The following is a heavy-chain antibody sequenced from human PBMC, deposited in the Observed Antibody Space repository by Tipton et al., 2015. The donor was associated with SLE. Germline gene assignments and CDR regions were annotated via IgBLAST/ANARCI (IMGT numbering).Heavy chain of an antibody. D-gene: IGHD3-10*01. V-gene: IGHV4-59*01. CDR1: GGSISSNF. CDR3: ARDTYYYGSGNYYTDVFDI. CDR2: MYYTGST. J-gene: IGHJ3*02. Sequence: TLSLTCTVSGGSISSNFRSWIRQPPGKGLEWVGHMYYTGSTNYNPSLNSRVTISVDTSKNQFSLKLSSVTAADTAVYYCARDTYYYGSGNYYTDVFDIWGQGAMVTVSS.